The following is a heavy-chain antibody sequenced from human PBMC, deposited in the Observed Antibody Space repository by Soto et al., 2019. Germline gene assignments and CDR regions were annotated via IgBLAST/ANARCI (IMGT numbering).Heavy chain of an antibody. V-gene: IGHV4-39*01. CDR2: IYYSGST. J-gene: IGHJ4*02. Sequence: QLQLQESGPGLVKPSETLSLTCTVSGGSISSSSYYWGWIRQPPGKGLEWIGSIYYSGSTYYNPSLKSRATXAXDXXKNQFSLKLSSVPAADTAVYYCARLVYDSSGYRPGWGQGTLVTVSS. D-gene: IGHD3-22*01. CDR3: ARLVYDSSGYRPG. CDR1: GGSISSSSYY.